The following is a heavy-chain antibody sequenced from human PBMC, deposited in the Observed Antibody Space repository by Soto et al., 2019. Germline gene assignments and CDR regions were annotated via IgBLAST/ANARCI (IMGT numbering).Heavy chain of an antibody. CDR1: GEKVSSYW. D-gene: IGHD3-16*01. J-gene: IGHJ4*02. V-gene: IGHV5-51*01. Sequence: GEALKISVKCSGEKVSSYWVGWGRQKTGKGLEWMGIIYPGDSDTRYSPSFQGQVTISADKSISTAYLQWSSLKASDTAMYYCASLTSAPVSGGFDYWGQGTLVTVSS. CDR2: IYPGDSDT. CDR3: ASLTSAPVSGGFDY.